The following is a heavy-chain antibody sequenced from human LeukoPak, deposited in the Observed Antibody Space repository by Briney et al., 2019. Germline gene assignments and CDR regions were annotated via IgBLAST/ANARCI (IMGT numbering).Heavy chain of an antibody. V-gene: IGHV4-39*01. CDR2: IYYRGST. Sequence: PSETLSLTCTVSGGSISSSSYYWGWIRQSPGKGLEWIGSIYYRGSTYYNPSLKSRVTISVDTSKNQFSLKLSSVTAADTAVYYCARPMYSSGWYNWFDPWGQGTLVTVSS. CDR1: GGSISSSSYY. J-gene: IGHJ5*02. CDR3: ARPMYSSGWYNWFDP. D-gene: IGHD6-19*01.